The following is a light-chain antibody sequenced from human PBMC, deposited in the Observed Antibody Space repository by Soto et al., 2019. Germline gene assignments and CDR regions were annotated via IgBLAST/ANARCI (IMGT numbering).Light chain of an antibody. V-gene: IGKV1-39*01. CDR2: AAS. CDR1: QSISSY. Sequence: DIQMTQSPSSLSASVGDRVTITCRASQSISSYLNWYQQKPGKAPKLLIYAASSLQSGVPSRFSGSGSGTDFTLTISSLQPEDFATYYCQQSYSTSSVTFGGGTKVEIK. J-gene: IGKJ4*01. CDR3: QQSYSTSSVT.